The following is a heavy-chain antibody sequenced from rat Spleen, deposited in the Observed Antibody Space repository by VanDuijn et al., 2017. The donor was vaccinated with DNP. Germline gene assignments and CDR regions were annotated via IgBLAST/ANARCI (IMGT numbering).Heavy chain of an antibody. CDR1: GFTFSNYD. D-gene: IGHD1-6*01. V-gene: IGHV5-25*01. CDR2: ISTSGGST. J-gene: IGHJ2*01. CDR3: ARQGYYGYY. Sequence: EVQLVESGGGLVLPGRSLKLSCAASGFTFSNYDMAWVRQAPTKGLEWVASISTSGGSTSYRDSVKGRFTVSRDNAKSTLYLQMDSLRSEDTATYYCARQGYYGYYWGQGVMVTVSS.